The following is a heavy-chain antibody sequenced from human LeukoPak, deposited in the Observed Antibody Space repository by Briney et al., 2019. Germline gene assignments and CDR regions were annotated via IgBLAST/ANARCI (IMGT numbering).Heavy chain of an antibody. CDR1: GYTFTSYA. D-gene: IGHD5-18*01. CDR2: INAGNGNT. V-gene: IGHV1-3*01. J-gene: IGHJ5*02. Sequence: ASVKVSCKASGYTFTSYAMHWVRQAPGQRLEWMGWINAGNGNTKYSQKFQGRVTITRDTSASTAYMELSSLRSEDTAVYYCATVAIQLWLRGRNWFDPWGQGTLVTVSS. CDR3: ATVAIQLWLRGRNWFDP.